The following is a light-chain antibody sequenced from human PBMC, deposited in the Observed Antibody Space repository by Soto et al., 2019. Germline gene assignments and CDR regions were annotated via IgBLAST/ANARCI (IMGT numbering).Light chain of an antibody. Sequence: EIVMTQSPATLSVSPGERATLSCRASQSVSSNLAWYQQKPGQAPRLLIYAASTRATGIPARFSGSGSGTEFTLTISSLQPDDFATYYCQQYNSYSFGQGTKVDIK. J-gene: IGKJ1*01. CDR1: QSVSSN. V-gene: IGKV3-15*01. CDR3: QQYNSYS. CDR2: AAS.